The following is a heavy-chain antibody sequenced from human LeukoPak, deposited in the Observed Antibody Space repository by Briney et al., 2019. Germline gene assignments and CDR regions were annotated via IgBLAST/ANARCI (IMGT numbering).Heavy chain of an antibody. V-gene: IGHV4-59*01. J-gene: IGHJ3*02. CDR2: VYYSGTT. Sequence: SESLSLTCTVSGGSISPFYWSWIRQPLGKGLEWIGYVYYSGTTNYNSSLKSRVTISVDTSKNQFSLKLNSVTAADTAVYYCATHSSPKGGVFDIWGQGTMVTVSS. D-gene: IGHD2-8*02. CDR3: ATHSSPKGGVFDI. CDR1: GGSISPFY.